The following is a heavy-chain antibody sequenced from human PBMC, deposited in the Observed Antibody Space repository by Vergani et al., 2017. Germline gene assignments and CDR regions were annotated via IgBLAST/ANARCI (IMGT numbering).Heavy chain of an antibody. J-gene: IGHJ6*03. CDR1: GGSISSYY. D-gene: IGHD3-22*01. V-gene: IGHV4-59*01. Sequence: QVQLQESGPGLVKPSETLSLTCTVSGGSISSYYWSWIRQPPGKGLEWIGYIYYSGSTNYNPSLKSRVTISVDTSNNQFSLRMTSLTAADTAIYYCARAVVLVVPEGYHYYYYMAVWGKGTTVTVSS. CDR2: IYYSGST. CDR3: ARAVVLVVPEGYHYYYYMAV.